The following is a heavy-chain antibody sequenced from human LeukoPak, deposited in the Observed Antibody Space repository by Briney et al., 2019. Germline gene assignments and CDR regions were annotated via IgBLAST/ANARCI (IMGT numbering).Heavy chain of an antibody. V-gene: IGHV4-4*02. Sequence: PSETLSLTCAVSGGSISSSNWWSWVRQPPGKGLEWIGGIYHSGSTNYNPSLKSRVTISVDKSKNQFSLNLSSVTAADTAVYYCAKGNLPKVLVDYWGQGTLVTVSS. CDR2: IYHSGST. CDR1: GGSISSSNW. CDR3: AKGNLPKVLVDY. D-gene: IGHD1-14*01. J-gene: IGHJ4*02.